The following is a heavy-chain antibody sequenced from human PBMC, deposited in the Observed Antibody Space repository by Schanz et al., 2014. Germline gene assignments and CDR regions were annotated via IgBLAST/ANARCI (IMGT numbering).Heavy chain of an antibody. Sequence: EVQLVESGGGAVRPGGSLRLSCAASGFTLSSYWMHWVRQVPGKGLEWVSALSGSGGSTYYADSVKGRFTISRDNSKNTLYLQMNTLRAEDTAVYYCAREQIMAAAGLVDYWGHGTLVTVSS. V-gene: IGHV3-23*04. D-gene: IGHD6-13*01. CDR3: AREQIMAAAGLVDY. J-gene: IGHJ4*01. CDR1: GFTLSSYW. CDR2: LSGSGGST.